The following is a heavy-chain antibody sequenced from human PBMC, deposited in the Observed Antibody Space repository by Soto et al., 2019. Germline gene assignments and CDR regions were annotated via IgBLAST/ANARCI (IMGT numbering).Heavy chain of an antibody. CDR1: GGSISSYY. CDR2: MYYSGSA. CDR3: ARGGVAGTFQN. J-gene: IGHJ1*01. Sequence: SETLSLTCTVSGGSISSYYWSWIRQPPGKGLEWIGYMYYSGSANYNPSLKSRVTISVDTSKNQFSLKLSSVTAADTAVYYCARGGVAGTFQNWGQGTLVTVSS. D-gene: IGHD6-19*01. V-gene: IGHV4-59*01.